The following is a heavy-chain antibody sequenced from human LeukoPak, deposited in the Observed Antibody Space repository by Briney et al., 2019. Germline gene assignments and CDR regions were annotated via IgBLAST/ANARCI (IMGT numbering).Heavy chain of an antibody. CDR3: AKDRGYFDY. Sequence: GGSLRLSCAASGLTFSNYGMHWVRQAPGKGLEWVAFVRYDGSDKYYADSVKGRSTISRDNSENTLFLQMNSLRAEDTAVYYCAKDRGYFDYWGQGTLVTVSS. CDR2: VRYDGSDK. CDR1: GLTFSNYG. J-gene: IGHJ4*02. V-gene: IGHV3-30*02.